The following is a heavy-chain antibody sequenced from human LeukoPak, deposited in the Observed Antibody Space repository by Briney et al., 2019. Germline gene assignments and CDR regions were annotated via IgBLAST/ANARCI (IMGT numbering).Heavy chain of an antibody. CDR1: GGSISSSSYY. CDR2: IYYSGST. V-gene: IGHV4-61*01. CDR3: ARDLGATGDY. D-gene: IGHD1-26*01. Sequence: SETLSLTCTVSGGSISSSSYYWGWIRQPPGKGLEWIGYIYYSGSTNYNPSLKSRVTISVDTSKNQFSLKLSSVTAADTAVYYCARDLGATGDYWGQGTLVTVSS. J-gene: IGHJ4*02.